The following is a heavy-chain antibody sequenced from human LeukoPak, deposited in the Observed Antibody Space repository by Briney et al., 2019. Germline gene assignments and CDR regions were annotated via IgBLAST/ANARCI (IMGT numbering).Heavy chain of an antibody. J-gene: IGHJ4*02. Sequence: GGSLRLSCAASGFTVSSNYMSWVRQAPGKGLEWVSVIYSGGSTYYADSVKGRFTISRDNSKDTLYLQMNSLRAKDTAVYYCARDVRLSGSYFTDYWGQGTLVTVSS. CDR2: IYSGGST. V-gene: IGHV3-53*01. CDR1: GFTVSSNY. CDR3: ARDVRLSGSYFTDY. D-gene: IGHD3-10*01.